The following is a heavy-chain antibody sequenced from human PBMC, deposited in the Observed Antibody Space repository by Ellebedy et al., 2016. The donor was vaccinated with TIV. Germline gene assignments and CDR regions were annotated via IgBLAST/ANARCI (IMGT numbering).Heavy chain of an antibody. V-gene: IGHV3-9*01. CDR1: GFTFDDYA. Sequence: SLKISXAASGFTFDDYAMHWVRQAPGKGLEWVSGISWNSGSIGYADSVKGRFTISRDNAKNSLYLQMNSLRAEDTALYYCARSQGYSRTTNYYQYMDVWGKGTTVTVSS. J-gene: IGHJ6*03. CDR2: ISWNSGSI. D-gene: IGHD6-13*01. CDR3: ARSQGYSRTTNYYQYMDV.